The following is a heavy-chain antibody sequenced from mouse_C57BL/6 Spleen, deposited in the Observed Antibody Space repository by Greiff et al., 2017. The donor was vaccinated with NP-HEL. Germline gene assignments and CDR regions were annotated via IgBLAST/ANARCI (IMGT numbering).Heavy chain of an antibody. D-gene: IGHD2-12*01. J-gene: IGHJ4*01. CDR3: ARTKELRYAMDY. CDR1: GYAFSSYW. CDR2: IYPGDGDT. V-gene: IGHV1-80*01. Sequence: VKLQESGAELVKPGASVKISCKASGYAFSSYWMNWVKPRPGKGLEWIGQIYPGDGDTNYNGQFKGKATLTVDKSSSTAYMQLSSLTSEDSAVYCCARTKELRYAMDYGGQGTSVTVSS.